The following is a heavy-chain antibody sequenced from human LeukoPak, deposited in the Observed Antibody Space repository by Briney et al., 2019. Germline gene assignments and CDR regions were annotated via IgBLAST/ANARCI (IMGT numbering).Heavy chain of an antibody. CDR2: IYNDGST. CDR1: GFTVSTSY. CDR3: ARDLDSYGSY. V-gene: IGHV3-53*01. Sequence: GGSLRLSCAASGFTVSTSYMSWVRQAPGKGLEWVSVIYNDGSTYYTDSVKGRFTISRDNSKNTLYLQMNSLRAEDTAVYYCARDLDSYGSYWGQGTLVTVSS. D-gene: IGHD5-18*01. J-gene: IGHJ4*02.